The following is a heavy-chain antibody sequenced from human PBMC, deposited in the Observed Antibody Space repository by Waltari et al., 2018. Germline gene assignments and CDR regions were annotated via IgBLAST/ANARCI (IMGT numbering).Heavy chain of an antibody. CDR3: AKDKSSWYDAFDI. V-gene: IGHV3-23*01. CDR1: GSTFTSYA. J-gene: IGHJ3*02. D-gene: IGHD6-13*01. Sequence: EVQLLESGGGLVQPGGSLRLSCAASGSTFTSYASCWLRQAPGKGVEWVAGISGSGGSTYYADSVKGRFTISRDNSKNTLYLQMNSMRAEDTAVYYCAKDKSSWYDAFDIWGQGTMVTVSS. CDR2: ISGSGGST.